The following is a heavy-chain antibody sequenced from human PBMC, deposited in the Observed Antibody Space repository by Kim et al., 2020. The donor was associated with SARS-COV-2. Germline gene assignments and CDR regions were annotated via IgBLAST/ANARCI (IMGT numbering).Heavy chain of an antibody. CDR3: ARNGGSSLYYFDY. J-gene: IGHJ4*02. D-gene: IGHD1-26*01. V-gene: IGHV1-46*01. Sequence: AQKFQGRDTMTRDTSTSTVYMELSSLRSDDTAVYYCARNGGSSLYYFDYWGQGTLVTVSS.